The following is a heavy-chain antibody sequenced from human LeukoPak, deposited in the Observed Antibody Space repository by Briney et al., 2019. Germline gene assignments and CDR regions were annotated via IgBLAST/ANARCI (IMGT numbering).Heavy chain of an antibody. Sequence: SETLSLTCTVSGASISTNSYYWGWIRQPPGKGLEWIGSIYYSGSTYYNPSLKSRVTISIDTSKNQFSLRLRSVTAADTAVYYCAREILYDSTGYYLWGQGTVVTVSS. D-gene: IGHD3-22*01. J-gene: IGHJ4*02. V-gene: IGHV4-39*07. CDR2: IYYSGST. CDR1: GASISTNSYY. CDR3: AREILYDSTGYYL.